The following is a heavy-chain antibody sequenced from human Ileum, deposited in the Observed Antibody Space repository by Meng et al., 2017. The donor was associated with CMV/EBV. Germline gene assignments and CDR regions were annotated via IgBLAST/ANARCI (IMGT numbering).Heavy chain of an antibody. CDR2: IASSGTT. D-gene: IGHD3-3*01. Sequence: QVQLQESGPGLGKPSETLSLTCTVSGGAFNDYHWTWIRQSAGKGLEWIGRIASSGTTYLNPSLESRISMSVDKAKNQFSLKLISVTAADTALYFCARGIHDFWSGTYFDYWGQGLLVTVSS. J-gene: IGHJ4*02. CDR1: GGAFNDYH. CDR3: ARGIHDFWSGTYFDY. V-gene: IGHV4-4*07.